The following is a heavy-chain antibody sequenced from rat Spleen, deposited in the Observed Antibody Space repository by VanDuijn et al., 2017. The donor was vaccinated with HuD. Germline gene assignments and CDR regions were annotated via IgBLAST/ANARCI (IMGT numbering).Heavy chain of an antibody. CDR3: ARETYGDGFDY. Sequence: QVQLKESGPGLVQPSQTLSLTCTVSGLSLTSNSVSWIRQPPGKGLEWMGVIWSHGGTDYNSAIKSRLTISRDTSKSQVYLTMNSLQTEDTATYYCARETYGDGFDYWGQGVMVTVSS. CDR2: IWSHGGT. V-gene: IGHV2-47*01. J-gene: IGHJ2*01. D-gene: IGHD1-11*01. CDR1: GLSLTSNS.